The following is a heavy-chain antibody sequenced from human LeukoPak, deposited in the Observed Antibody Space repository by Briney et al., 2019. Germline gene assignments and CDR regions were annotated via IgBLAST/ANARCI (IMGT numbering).Heavy chain of an antibody. CDR1: GDSVSSNSAA. Sequence: SQTLSLTCAISGDSVSSNSAAWNWIRQSPSRGLEWLGRTYYRSKWYNDYAVSVKSRITINPDTSKNQFSLQLNSVTPEDTAVYYCARERVRANWEIPSGGFDYWGQGTLVTVSS. D-gene: IGHD7-27*01. J-gene: IGHJ4*02. CDR2: TYYRSKWYN. CDR3: ARERVRANWEIPSGGFDY. V-gene: IGHV6-1*01.